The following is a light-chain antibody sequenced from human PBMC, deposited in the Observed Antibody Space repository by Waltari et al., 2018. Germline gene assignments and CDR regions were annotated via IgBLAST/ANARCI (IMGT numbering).Light chain of an antibody. J-gene: IGKJ3*01. CDR2: KVS. CDR3: QQRFALFT. CDR1: QSLVYSDGNTY. Sequence: DVVMTQSPLSLPVTLGQPASIPCRSSQSLVYSDGNTYLYWFQQRPGQSPRRLIYKVSNRDSGVPDRFSGSGSGTDFTLTISSLEPEDFAVYYCQQRFALFTFGPGTKVDIK. V-gene: IGKV2-30*01.